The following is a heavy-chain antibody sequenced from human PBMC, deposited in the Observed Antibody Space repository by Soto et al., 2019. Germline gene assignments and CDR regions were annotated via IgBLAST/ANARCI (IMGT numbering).Heavy chain of an antibody. J-gene: IGHJ5*02. CDR2: IYWDDDK. V-gene: IGHV2-5*02. D-gene: IGHD2-15*01. CDR1: GFSLSTSGVG. CDR3: AHTDVVVHTLPWFDP. Sequence: QITLKESGPTLVKPTQTLTLTCTFSGFSLSTSGVGVGWIRQPPGKALEWLALIYWDDDKRYSPSLKSRLTITKDTSKNQVVLTMTTMDPVDTATYYCAHTDVVVHTLPWFDPWGQGTLVTVSS.